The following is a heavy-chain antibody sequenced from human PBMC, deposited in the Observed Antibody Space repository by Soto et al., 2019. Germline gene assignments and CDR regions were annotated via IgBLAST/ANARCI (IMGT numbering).Heavy chain of an antibody. CDR3: AAGGGLPRYY. CDR1: GGSISSGGYS. Sequence: QLQLQESGSGLVKPSQTLSLTCAVSGGSISSGGYSWSWIRQPPGKGLEWIGYIYHSGSTYYNPSLKSRVTMSVDRSKNQFSLKLRSVAAADAAVYYCAAGGGLPRYYWGQGTLVTVSS. CDR2: IYHSGST. V-gene: IGHV4-30-2*02. D-gene: IGHD5-12*01. J-gene: IGHJ4*02.